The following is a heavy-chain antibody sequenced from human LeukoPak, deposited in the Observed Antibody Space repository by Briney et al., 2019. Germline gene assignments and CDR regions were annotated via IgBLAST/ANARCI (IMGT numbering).Heavy chain of an antibody. J-gene: IGHJ4*02. CDR2: INQDGSET. V-gene: IGHV3-7*04. CDR3: ARAGGTGTVDY. CDR1: GFTFSIYW. Sequence: PGGSLRLSCAPSGFTFSIYWMSWVRHAPGKGLEWVANINQDGSETYYVDSVKDRFTISRDNAKNALYLQMNSLRAEDTAVYYCARAGGTGTVDYWGQGSVTTVFS. D-gene: IGHD1-1*01.